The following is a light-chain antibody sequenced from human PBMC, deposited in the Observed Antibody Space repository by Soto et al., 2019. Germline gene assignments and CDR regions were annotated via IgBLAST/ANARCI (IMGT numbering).Light chain of an antibody. CDR1: QSVLYSSNNKNY. V-gene: IGKV4-1*01. Sequence: DIVMTQSPESLAVSLGERATINCKSSQSVLYSSNNKNYLAWYQQKSGQPPKLLFYWASTRESGVPDRFSGSGSGTDFTLTISSLQAGDVAVYYCQQYYNVPFTFGPGTKVDIK. CDR3: QQYYNVPFT. J-gene: IGKJ3*01. CDR2: WAS.